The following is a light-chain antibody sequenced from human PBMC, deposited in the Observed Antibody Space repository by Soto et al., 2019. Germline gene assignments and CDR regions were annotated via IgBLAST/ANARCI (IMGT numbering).Light chain of an antibody. V-gene: IGKV3-11*01. CDR1: QSVSSY. Sequence: EIVLTKSPATLYLSPGERATLSCRARQSVSSYLAWYQQKPGQAHRLLNYDESNRATGIPARFSGSGSGTDFTLTISSLEAEDFAVYYSQQRSNWPPYTFGQGTKLEIK. J-gene: IGKJ2*01. CDR3: QQRSNWPPYT. CDR2: DES.